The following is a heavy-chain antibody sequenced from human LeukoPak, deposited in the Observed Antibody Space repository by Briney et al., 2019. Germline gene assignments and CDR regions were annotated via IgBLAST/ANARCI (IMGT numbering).Heavy chain of an antibody. Sequence: GGSLRLSCTVSGFTFSPYAMSWVRQAPGKGLEWVSSISTSGGNTYYAASVKGRFTISRDNSKNTLYLQMNSLGAEDSGVYYCSKGLAPTGTTHTAAGYWGQGSLVTVSS. V-gene: IGHV3-23*01. CDR1: GFTFSPYA. D-gene: IGHD1-1*01. J-gene: IGHJ4*02. CDR2: ISTSGGNT. CDR3: SKGLAPTGTTHTAAGY.